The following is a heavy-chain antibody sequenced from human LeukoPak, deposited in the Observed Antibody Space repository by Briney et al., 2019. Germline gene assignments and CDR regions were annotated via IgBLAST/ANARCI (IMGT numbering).Heavy chain of an antibody. V-gene: IGHV3-48*01. D-gene: IGHD3-16*01. CDR2: ISSSSSAI. CDR3: ARACGGVAGASFDC. Sequence: GGSLRLSCAASGLTSSTNSVRWVRQAPGKGLEWVSHISSSSSAIDYADSVKGRFTISRDSAKNSLFLQMNSLRGEDTAMYYCARACGGVAGASFDCWGQGTLVTVSS. CDR1: GLTSSTNS. J-gene: IGHJ4*02.